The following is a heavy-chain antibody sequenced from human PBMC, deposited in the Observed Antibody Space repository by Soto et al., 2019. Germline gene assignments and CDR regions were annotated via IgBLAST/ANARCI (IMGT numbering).Heavy chain of an antibody. J-gene: IGHJ6*02. CDR3: AWGYDENPSTGGHYSYSARDV. CDR1: GGSISSGGAY. V-gene: IGHV4-31*03. D-gene: IGHD2-15*01. Sequence: PSETLSLTCTVSGGSISSGGAYWSWIRQHPGKGLEWIGYIYYSGSTYYNPSLESRLTISVDTSKNQFSLKLSSVTAADTAVYYCAWGYDENPSTGGHYSYSARDVWGQGTTVPVSS. CDR2: IYYSGST.